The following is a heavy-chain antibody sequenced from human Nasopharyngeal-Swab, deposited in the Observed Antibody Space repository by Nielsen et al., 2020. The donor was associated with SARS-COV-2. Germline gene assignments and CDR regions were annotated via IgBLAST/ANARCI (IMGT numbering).Heavy chain of an antibody. V-gene: IGHV1-69*13. CDR2: IIPIFGTA. D-gene: IGHD3-22*01. CDR3: ARDQKAYYYDSSGYYYDAFDI. Sequence: SVKVSCKASGYTFTSYYMHWVRQAPGQGLEWMGGIIPIFGTANYAQKFQGRVTITADESTSTAYMELSSLRSEDTAVYYCARDQKAYYYDSSGYYYDAFDIWGQGTMVTVSS. J-gene: IGHJ3*02. CDR1: GYTFTSYY.